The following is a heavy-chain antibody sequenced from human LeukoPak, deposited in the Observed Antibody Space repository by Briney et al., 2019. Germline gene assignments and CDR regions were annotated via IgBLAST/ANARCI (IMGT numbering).Heavy chain of an antibody. J-gene: IGHJ4*02. V-gene: IGHV1-2*02. CDR3: AKPRTTGTTPFDY. CDR1: GYTFTGYY. CDR2: INPNSGGT. Sequence: ASVTVSCKASGYTFTGYYMHWVRQAPGQGLEWMGWINPNSGGTNYAQKFQGRVTMTRDTSISTAYMELSRLRSDDTAVYYCAKPRTTGTTPFDYWGQGTLVTVSS. D-gene: IGHD1-1*01.